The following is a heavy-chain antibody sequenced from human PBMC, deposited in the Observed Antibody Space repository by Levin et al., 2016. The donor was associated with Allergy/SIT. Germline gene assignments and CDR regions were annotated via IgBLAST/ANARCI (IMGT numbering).Heavy chain of an antibody. CDR3: ARGFSDYYDSSGDYYYGMDV. Sequence: WIRQPPGKGLEWIGEINHSGSTNYNPSLKSRVTISVGTSKNQFSLKLSSVTAADTAVYYCARGFSDYYDSSGDYYYGMDVWGQGTTVTVSS. CDR2: INHSGST. J-gene: IGHJ6*02. D-gene: IGHD3-22*01. V-gene: IGHV4-34*01.